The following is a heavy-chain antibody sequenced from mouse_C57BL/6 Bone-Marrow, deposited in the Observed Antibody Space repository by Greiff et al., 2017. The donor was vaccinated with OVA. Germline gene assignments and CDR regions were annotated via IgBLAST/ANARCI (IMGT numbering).Heavy chain of an antibody. Sequence: QVHVKQSGAELVRPGASVTLSCKASGYTFTDYEMHWVKQTPVHGLVWIGAIDPETGGTAYNQKFKGKDILTADKSSSTAYMELRSLTSEDSAVYYCTSPPGPYFDYWGQGTTLTVSS. CDR3: TSPPGPYFDY. V-gene: IGHV1-15*01. D-gene: IGHD3-3*01. CDR2: IDPETGGT. J-gene: IGHJ2*01. CDR1: GYTFTDYE.